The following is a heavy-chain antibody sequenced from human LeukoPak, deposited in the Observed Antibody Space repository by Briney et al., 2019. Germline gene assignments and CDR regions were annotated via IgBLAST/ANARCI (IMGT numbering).Heavy chain of an antibody. CDR3: ARGDEWSYYIDY. Sequence: PSETLSLTCTVAARFLSRYYGRWVRQPPGKGREWSGYVYTRGSTNYNPSLTSRATISVDTSKNQFSLTLSSVTGADTAVDYCARGDEWSYYIDYWGEGTRDSVS. J-gene: IGHJ4*02. CDR2: VYTRGST. D-gene: IGHD1-26*01. CDR1: ARFLSRYY. V-gene: IGHV4-4*09.